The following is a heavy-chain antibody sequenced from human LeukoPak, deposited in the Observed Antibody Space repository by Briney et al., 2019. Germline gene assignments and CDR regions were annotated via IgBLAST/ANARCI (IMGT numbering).Heavy chain of an antibody. Sequence: GRSLRLSCAASGFTFSSYGMHWARQAPGKGLEWVAVISYDGSNKYYADSVKGRFTISRDNSKNTLYLQMNSLRAEDTAVYYCAKDKGPAAGPFDYWGQGTLVTVSS. V-gene: IGHV3-30*18. D-gene: IGHD6-13*01. J-gene: IGHJ4*02. CDR2: ISYDGSNK. CDR1: GFTFSSYG. CDR3: AKDKGPAAGPFDY.